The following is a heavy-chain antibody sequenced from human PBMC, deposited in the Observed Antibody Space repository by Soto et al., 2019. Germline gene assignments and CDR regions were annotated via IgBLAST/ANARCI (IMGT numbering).Heavy chain of an antibody. CDR3: ARGFRVEGAYGAGAFFDY. CDR1: GFTFGSYN. D-gene: IGHD1-26*01. Sequence: GGSLRLSCAASGFTFGSYNMNWVRQAPGKGLEWVSSISSSSSYIYYADSVKGRFTISRDNSKNTVYLQMNSLRAEDTAVYYCARGFRVEGAYGAGAFFDYWAQGTLVTVSS. CDR2: ISSSSSYI. J-gene: IGHJ4*02. V-gene: IGHV3-21*01.